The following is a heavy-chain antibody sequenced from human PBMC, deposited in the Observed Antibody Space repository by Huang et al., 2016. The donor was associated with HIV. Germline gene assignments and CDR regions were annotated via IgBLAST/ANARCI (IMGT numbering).Heavy chain of an antibody. V-gene: IGHV1-69*13. CDR2: IIPIFGTA. CDR1: GGTFSSYT. CDR3: ARDYSDSSASLGADAFDV. J-gene: IGHJ3*01. Sequence: QVQLVQSGAEVKKPGSSVKVSCKASGGTFSSYTISWWRQPPGQGPEGMGGIIPIFGTAYYAQKFQGSVTITADESTSSAYMELSSLRSEDSALYYCARDYSDSSASLGADAFDVWGQGTLVTVSS. D-gene: IGHD3-22*01.